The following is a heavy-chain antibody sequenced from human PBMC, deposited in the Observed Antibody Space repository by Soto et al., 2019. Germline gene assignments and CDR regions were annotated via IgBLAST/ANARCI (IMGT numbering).Heavy chain of an antibody. D-gene: IGHD2-2*01. CDR3: ARDKGYCSSTSCSYGMDV. CDR2: IIPIFGTA. V-gene: IGHV1-69*01. J-gene: IGHJ6*02. CDR1: GGTFSSYA. Sequence: QVQLVQSGAEVKKPGSSVKVSCKASGGTFSSYAIRWVRQAPGQGLEWMGGIIPIFGTANYAQKFQGRVTITADESTSTAYMELSSLRSEDTAVYYCARDKGYCSSTSCSYGMDVWGQGTTVTVSS.